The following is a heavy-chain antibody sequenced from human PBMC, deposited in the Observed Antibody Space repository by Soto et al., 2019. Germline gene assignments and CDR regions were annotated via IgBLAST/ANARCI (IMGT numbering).Heavy chain of an antibody. CDR2: ISYDGSEK. V-gene: IGHV3-30*18. CDR1: GFTFSSYG. Sequence: GGSLRLSCAVSGFTFSSYGMHWVRQAPVKGLEWVAFISYDGSEKYYADSVKGRFTISRDNSKNTLSLQMNSLRAEDTAIYFCTKALYCSSTSCYSGGDTFHVWGQGTMVTVSS. D-gene: IGHD2-2*01. J-gene: IGHJ3*01. CDR3: TKALYCSSTSCYSGGDTFHV.